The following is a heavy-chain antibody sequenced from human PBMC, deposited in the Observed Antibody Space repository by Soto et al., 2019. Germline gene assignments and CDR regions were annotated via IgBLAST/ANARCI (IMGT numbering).Heavy chain of an antibody. Sequence: SQTLSLTCAISGDSVSSDITSWNWIRQSPSRGLEWLGRTYYRSKWFHDYAASVKRRLSINPDTSKHQFSLELNSMTPEDTAVYYCARGNALDVWGHGTVVTVSS. J-gene: IGHJ3*01. V-gene: IGHV6-1*01. D-gene: IGHD3-10*01. CDR1: GDSVSSDITS. CDR2: TYYRSKWFH. CDR3: ARGNALDV.